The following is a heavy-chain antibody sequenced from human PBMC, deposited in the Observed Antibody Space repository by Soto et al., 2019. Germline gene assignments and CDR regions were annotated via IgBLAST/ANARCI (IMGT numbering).Heavy chain of an antibody. CDR1: DDSINSDKYY. Sequence: QLQLQESGPGLVKPSETLSLTCSVSDDSINSDKYYWGWIRQPPGKGLEWIGSVYYRGNAYYNPSLQTRVTIPLDKSKSQFSLKLNSVTAADSAGYFCARLEGLATISYYFDFWGPGALVTVSS. V-gene: IGHV4-39*01. J-gene: IGHJ4*02. CDR2: VYYRGNA. CDR3: ARLEGLATISYYFDF. D-gene: IGHD3-9*01.